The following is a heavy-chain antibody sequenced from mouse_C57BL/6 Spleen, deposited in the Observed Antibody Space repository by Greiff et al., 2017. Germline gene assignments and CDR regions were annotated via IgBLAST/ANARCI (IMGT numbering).Heavy chain of an antibody. CDR2: IRNKANGYTT. D-gene: IGHD1-1*01. V-gene: IGHV7-3*01. CDR3: AVYPYYYGSYYYAMDY. J-gene: IGHJ4*01. Sequence: EVQRVESGGGLVQPGGSLSLSCAASGFTFTAYYMSWVRQPPGKALEWLGFIRNKANGYTTEYSASVKGRFTISRDNSQSILDLQMNALRAENRATYYCAVYPYYYGSYYYAMDYWGQGTSVTVSS. CDR1: GFTFTAYY.